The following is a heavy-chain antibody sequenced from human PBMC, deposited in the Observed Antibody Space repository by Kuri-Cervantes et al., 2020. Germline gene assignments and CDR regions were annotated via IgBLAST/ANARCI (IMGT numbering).Heavy chain of an antibody. CDR3: ARGPVNMSPDDQYNWFDP. CDR1: GGTFSSYA. Sequence: SVKVSCKASGGTFSSYAISWVRQAPGQGLEWMGGIIPIFGTANYAQKFQGRVTITADESTSTAYMELSSLRSEDTAVYYCARGPVNMSPDDQYNWFDPWGQGTLVTVSS. D-gene: IGHD2/OR15-2a*01. J-gene: IGHJ5*02. CDR2: IIPIFGTA. V-gene: IGHV1-69*13.